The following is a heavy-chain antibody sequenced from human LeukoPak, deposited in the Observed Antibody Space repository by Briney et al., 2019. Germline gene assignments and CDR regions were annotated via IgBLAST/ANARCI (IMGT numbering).Heavy chain of an antibody. V-gene: IGHV7-4-1*02. Sequence: ASVKVSCKASGYTFTNYAMNWVRQATGQGLEWMGWINTNTGNPTYAQGFTGRFVFSLDTSVSTAYLQISSLKAEDTAMYYCARERRSSSPGEQQLVRAFDIWGQGTMVTVSS. J-gene: IGHJ3*02. CDR1: GYTFTNYA. D-gene: IGHD6-13*01. CDR2: INTNTGNP. CDR3: ARERRSSSPGEQQLVRAFDI.